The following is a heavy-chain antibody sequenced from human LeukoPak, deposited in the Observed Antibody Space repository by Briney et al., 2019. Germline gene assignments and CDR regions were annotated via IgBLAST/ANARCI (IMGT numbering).Heavy chain of an antibody. CDR1: GFTFSSYG. CDR2: ISYDGSNK. J-gene: IGHJ4*02. Sequence: GGSLRLSCAAPGFTFSSYGMHWVRQAPGKGLEWVAVISYDGSNKYYADSVKGRFTISRDNSKNTLYLQMNSLRAEDTAVYYCAKDGRDGYNFDYWGQGTLVTVSS. D-gene: IGHD5-24*01. V-gene: IGHV3-30*18. CDR3: AKDGRDGYNFDY.